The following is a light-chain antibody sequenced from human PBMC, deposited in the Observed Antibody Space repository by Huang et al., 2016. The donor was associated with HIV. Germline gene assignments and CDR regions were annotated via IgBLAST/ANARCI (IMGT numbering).Light chain of an antibody. J-gene: IGKJ4*01. CDR3: QQYDNWPPGLT. CDR1: QNVRNN. Sequence: EIMMTQSPATLSVSPGGRATLSCRASQNVRNNLAWYQQKTGQAPRLLIYDTSTRASGIPAGFSGSGSGTEFTLTISGLQSEDFAIYYCQQYDNWPPGLTFGGGTKVEI. V-gene: IGKV3D-15*01. CDR2: DTS.